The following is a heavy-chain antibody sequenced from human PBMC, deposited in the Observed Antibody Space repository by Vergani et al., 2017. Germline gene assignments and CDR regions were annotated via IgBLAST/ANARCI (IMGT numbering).Heavy chain of an antibody. D-gene: IGHD3-16*01. J-gene: IGHJ3*02. CDR2: ISWNSGSI. CDR1: GFTFDDYA. Sequence: EVQLVESGGGLVQPGRSLRLSCAASGFTFDDYAMHWVRQAPGKGLEWVSGISWNSGSIGYADSVKGRFTISRDNSKNSLYLQMNSLRTEDTALYYCAKGRLRLDDAFDIWGQGTMVTVSS. V-gene: IGHV3-9*01. CDR3: AKGRLRLDDAFDI.